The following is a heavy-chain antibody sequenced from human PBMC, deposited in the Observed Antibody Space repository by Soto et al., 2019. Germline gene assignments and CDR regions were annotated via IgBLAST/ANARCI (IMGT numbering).Heavy chain of an antibody. CDR1: GYLFSDYD. J-gene: IGHJ4*02. D-gene: IGHD5-12*01. CDR2: INGYNGNT. V-gene: IGHV1-18*01. CDR3: ARGKTVDATGYFDY. Sequence: QGQLVQSGDEGKKPGASVKVSCKASGYLFSDYDITWERQSPGQGLEWMERINGYNGNTIHAQKFQGTVTLTTDTSTGTAYMELRSLRADDSAVYYCARGKTVDATGYFDYWGQGTLVTVSS.